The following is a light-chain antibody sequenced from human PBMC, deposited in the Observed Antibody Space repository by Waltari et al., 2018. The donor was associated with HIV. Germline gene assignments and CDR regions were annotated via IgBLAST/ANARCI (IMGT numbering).Light chain of an antibody. V-gene: IGLV2-14*01. CDR3: ISYRSGFTLM. Sequence: QPALTQPASVSGSPAQSFTISCPGTSFHVGDFNYVPWYQQHPGKAPKLLIYEVTNRPSGVSNRFSGSKSGNTASLTISGLQAEDEADYYCISYRSGFTLMFGGGTKLTVL. CDR2: EVT. CDR1: SFHVGDFNY. J-gene: IGLJ3*02.